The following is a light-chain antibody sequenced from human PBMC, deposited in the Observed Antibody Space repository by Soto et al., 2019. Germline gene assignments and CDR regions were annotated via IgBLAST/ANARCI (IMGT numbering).Light chain of an antibody. Sequence: DIQMTQSPSTLSASVGDRVTITCRASQSISTWLAWYQQKQGTAPKLLIYKASSLEGGVPSRFSGSGSGTEFNITVSSLRPDDFATYYCQQYNTYPLTFGGGTTVEIK. J-gene: IGKJ4*01. CDR1: QSISTW. V-gene: IGKV1-5*03. CDR2: KAS. CDR3: QQYNTYPLT.